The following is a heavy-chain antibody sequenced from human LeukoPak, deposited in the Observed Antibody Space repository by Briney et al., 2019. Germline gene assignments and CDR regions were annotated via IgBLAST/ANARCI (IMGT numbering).Heavy chain of an antibody. CDR2: IYYSGST. D-gene: IGHD2-2*01. V-gene: IGHV4-61*05. CDR3: ARQRDIVVVPAALGWFDP. CDR1: GGSISSSSYY. Sequence: SETLSLTCTVSGGSISSSSYYWGWIRQPPGKGLEWIGYIYYSGSTNYNPSLKSRVTISVDTSKNQFSLKLSSVTAADTAVYYCARQRDIVVVPAALGWFDPWGQGTLVTVSS. J-gene: IGHJ5*02.